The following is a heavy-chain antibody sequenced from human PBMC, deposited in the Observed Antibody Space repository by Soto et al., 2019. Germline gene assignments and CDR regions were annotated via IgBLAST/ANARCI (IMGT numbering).Heavy chain of an antibody. J-gene: IGHJ4*02. CDR2: INPSGDIK. CDR1: GFSFSDYF. Sequence: ASVKVSCKASGFSFSDYFMHWVRQAPGQGLEWMGIINPSGDIKNYAQKFQGRVTITRDTSTSTVYMDLSSLRYEDTAVYYCAKDGDGYIYSPFDFWGQGNLVTVSS. CDR3: AKDGDGYIYSPFDF. V-gene: IGHV1-46*01. D-gene: IGHD5-12*01.